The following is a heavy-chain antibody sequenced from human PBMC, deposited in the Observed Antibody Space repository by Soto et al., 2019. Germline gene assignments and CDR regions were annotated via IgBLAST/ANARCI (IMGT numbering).Heavy chain of an antibody. CDR2: ISFDGSKT. J-gene: IGHJ6*02. D-gene: IGHD6-13*01. Sequence: VQLVESGGGVVQPGRSLRLSCAASGFTFSIYAMNWVRQAPGKGLEWVSFISFDGSKTYYADSVKGRFTISRDNSRNTVYLQMNILRHGDGVVYHCANLRNVAAAGTPHYCGVDVWGQGTTVTVS. CDR1: GFTFSIYA. V-gene: IGHV3-30-3*01. CDR3: ANLRNVAAAGTPHYCGVDV.